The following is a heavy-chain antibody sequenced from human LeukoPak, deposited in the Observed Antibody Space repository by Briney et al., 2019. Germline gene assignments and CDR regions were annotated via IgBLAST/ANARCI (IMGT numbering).Heavy chain of an antibody. J-gene: IGHJ4*02. D-gene: IGHD6-13*01. CDR2: ISYSGST. CDR3: ATALTIAADATGFFDY. Sequence: PSETLSLTCTVSAGSVASYFWNWIRQPPGKGLEWIGYISYSGSTKYNPSLKGRVTIALDTSKKQYSLRLTSVTAADTAVYYCATALTIAADATGFFDYWGQGTLVTVSS. V-gene: IGHV4-59*02. CDR1: AGSVASYF.